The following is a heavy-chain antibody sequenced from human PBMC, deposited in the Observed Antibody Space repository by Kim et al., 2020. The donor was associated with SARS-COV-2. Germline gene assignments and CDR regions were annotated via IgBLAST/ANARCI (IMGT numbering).Heavy chain of an antibody. CDR3: AKDPPFMVRGVIDPDY. D-gene: IGHD3-10*01. CDR2: ISGSGGST. CDR1: GFTFSSYA. Sequence: GGSLRLSCAASGFTFSSYAMSWVRQAPGKGLEWVSAISGSGGSTYYADSVKGRFTISRDNSKNTLYLQMNSLRAEDTAVYYCAKDPPFMVRGVIDPDYWGQGTLVTVSS. V-gene: IGHV3-23*01. J-gene: IGHJ4*02.